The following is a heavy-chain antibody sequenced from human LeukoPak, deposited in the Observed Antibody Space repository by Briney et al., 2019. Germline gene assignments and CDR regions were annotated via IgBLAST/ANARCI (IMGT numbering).Heavy chain of an antibody. Sequence: PGGSLRLSCAASGFTFSTHSINWVRQAPGKGLEWVSSITSGGKYIYDADSVKGRFTISRDNAENSVYLQMNILRAEDTAVYYCARDGLWYFDLWGRGTLVTVSS. CDR3: ARDGLWYFDL. CDR1: GFTFSTHS. V-gene: IGHV3-21*01. CDR2: ITSGGKYI. J-gene: IGHJ2*01.